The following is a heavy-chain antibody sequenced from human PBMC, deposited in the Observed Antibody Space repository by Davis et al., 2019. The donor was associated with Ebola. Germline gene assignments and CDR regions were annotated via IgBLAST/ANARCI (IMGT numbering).Heavy chain of an antibody. CDR2: LGLSADT. J-gene: IGHJ3*02. D-gene: IGHD1-26*01. V-gene: IGHV3-23*01. Sequence: GGSLRLSCAASGFIFSSYVMSWVRQAPGKGLEWVSTLGLSADTYYAESVKGRFTISRDNSKNTLYLQMNGLRVEDTAIYYCAKDTSNIWFDIWGQGTMVTVSS. CDR3: AKDTSNIWFDI. CDR1: GFIFSSYV.